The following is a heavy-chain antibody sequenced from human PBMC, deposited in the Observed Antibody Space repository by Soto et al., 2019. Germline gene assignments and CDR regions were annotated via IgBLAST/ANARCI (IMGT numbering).Heavy chain of an antibody. J-gene: IGHJ1*01. Sequence: EVQLVESGGGLVQPGGSLRLSCAASGFTFSSYSMNWVRQAPGKGLEWVSYISNSSSTIYYADSVKGRFTISRDNAKNTLYLQMDSLRAEDTAVYYCARGVYGGPLESFQYCGQGTLVTVSS. CDR2: ISNSSSTI. D-gene: IGHD4-17*01. V-gene: IGHV3-48*01. CDR3: ARGVYGGPLESFQY. CDR1: GFTFSSYS.